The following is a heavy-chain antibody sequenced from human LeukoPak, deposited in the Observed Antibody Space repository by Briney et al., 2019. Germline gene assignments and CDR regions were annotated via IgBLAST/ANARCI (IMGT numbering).Heavy chain of an antibody. D-gene: IGHD6-13*01. CDR2: MNPNSGNT. V-gene: IGHV1-8*01. J-gene: IGHJ4*02. CDR3: ARVRPLRRYSSSWYSMGY. Sequence: ASVKVSCKASGYTFTSYDINCVRQATGQGLEWRGCMNPNSGNTGYAQNFQGRVTMTRNTSISTAYMELSSLRSEDTAVYYCARVRPLRRYSSSWYSMGYWGQGTLVTVSS. CDR1: GYTFTSYD.